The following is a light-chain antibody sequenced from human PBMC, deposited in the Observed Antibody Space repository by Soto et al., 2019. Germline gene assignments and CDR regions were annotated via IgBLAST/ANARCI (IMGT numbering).Light chain of an antibody. CDR3: SSYTSTSTLV. CDR2: EVN. Sequence: QSALTQPASVSGSPGQSITISCTGTSSDIGDYNYVSWYQQHPGKAPKLMIYEVNNRPSGVSNRFSASKSGNTASLTISGLQAEDEADYYCSSYTSTSTLVFGGGTQLTVL. V-gene: IGLV2-14*01. CDR1: SSDIGDYNY. J-gene: IGLJ7*01.